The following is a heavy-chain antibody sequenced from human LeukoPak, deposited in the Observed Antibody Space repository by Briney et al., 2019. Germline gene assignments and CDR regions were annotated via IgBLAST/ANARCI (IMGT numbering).Heavy chain of an antibody. CDR2: FDPEDGET. D-gene: IGHD2-2*01. J-gene: IGHJ1*01. CDR1: GYTLTELS. Sequence: EGSVKVSCKVSGYTLTELSMHWVRQAPGKGLEWMGGFDPEDGETIYAQKFQGRVTMTEDTSTDTAYMELSSLRSEDTAVYYCAAVTMGAEYFQHWGQGTLVTVSS. V-gene: IGHV1-24*01. CDR3: AAVTMGAEYFQH.